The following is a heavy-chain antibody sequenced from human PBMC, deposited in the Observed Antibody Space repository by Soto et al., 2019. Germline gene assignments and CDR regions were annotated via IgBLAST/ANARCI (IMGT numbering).Heavy chain of an antibody. Sequence: ASVKVACKASGYTLSDYYIHWVRQAPGQGLEWMGWINPNSGGPQYAPKFPGGVTMTRDTSITTAYMELSRLRSGDTVVYYCVREPGTAKPEGVDFWGQGTLLTVS. CDR2: INPNSGGP. CDR1: GYTLSDYY. CDR3: VREPGTAKPEGVDF. V-gene: IGHV1-2*02. J-gene: IGHJ4*02. D-gene: IGHD1-7*01.